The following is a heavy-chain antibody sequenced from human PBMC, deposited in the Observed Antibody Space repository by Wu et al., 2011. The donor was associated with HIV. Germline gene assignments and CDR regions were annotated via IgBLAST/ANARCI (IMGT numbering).Heavy chain of an antibody. CDR2: IIPIFGTA. CDR1: GGTFSSYA. V-gene: IGHV1-69*05. D-gene: IGHD3-9*01. CDR3: ARGTNDILTGRRNGDYYYGMDV. Sequence: QVQLVQSGAEVKKPGSSVKVSCKASGGTFSSYAISWVRQAPGQGLEWMGGIIPIFGTANYAQKFQGRVTITTDESTSTAYMELSSLRSEDTAVYYCARGTNDILTGRRNGDYYYGMDVWGQGTTVTVSS. J-gene: IGHJ6*02.